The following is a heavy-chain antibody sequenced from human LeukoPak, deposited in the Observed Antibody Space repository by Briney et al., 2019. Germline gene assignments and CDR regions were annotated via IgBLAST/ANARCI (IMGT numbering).Heavy chain of an antibody. J-gene: IGHJ6*04. CDR2: ISSSGSTI. CDR1: GFPFSDYY. V-gene: IGHV3-11*01. CDR3: ARDSVPAAIDV. Sequence: PGGSLRLSCAASGFPFSDYYMSWIRQAPGKGREWVSYISSSGSTIYYADSVKGRFTISRDNAKNSLYPQMNSLRAEDTAVYYCARDSVPAAIDVWGKGTTVTISS. D-gene: IGHD2-2*01.